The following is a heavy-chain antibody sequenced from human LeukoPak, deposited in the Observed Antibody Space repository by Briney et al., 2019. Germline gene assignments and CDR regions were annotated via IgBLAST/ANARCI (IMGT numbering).Heavy chain of an antibody. CDR2: IIPIFGTA. V-gene: IGHV1-69*13. Sequence: GASVKVSCKASGYTFTSYGISWVRQAPGQGLEWMGGIIPIFGTANYAQKFQGRVTITADESTSTAYMELSSLRSEDTAVYYCARDGMYSGIYDAFDIWGQGTMVTVSS. D-gene: IGHD1-26*01. CDR1: GYTFTSYG. CDR3: ARDGMYSGIYDAFDI. J-gene: IGHJ3*02.